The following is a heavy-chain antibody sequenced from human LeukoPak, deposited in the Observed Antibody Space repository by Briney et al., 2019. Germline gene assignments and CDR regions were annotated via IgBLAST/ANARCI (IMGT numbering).Heavy chain of an antibody. CDR3: ARDRITMVRGPHAGFDP. CDR1: GYTFTGYY. D-gene: IGHD3-10*01. J-gene: IGHJ5*02. CDR2: INPNSGGT. Sequence: ALVKVSCKASGYTFTGYYMHWVRQAPGPGLEWMGWINPNSGGTNYAQKFQGRVTMTRDTSISTAYMELSRLRSDDTAVYYCARDRITMVRGPHAGFDPWGQRTLVTVSS. V-gene: IGHV1-2*02.